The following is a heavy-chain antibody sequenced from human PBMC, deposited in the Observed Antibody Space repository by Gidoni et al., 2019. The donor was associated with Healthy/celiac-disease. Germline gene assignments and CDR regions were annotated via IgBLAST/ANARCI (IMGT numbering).Heavy chain of an antibody. Sequence: QLQLQESGPGLVKPSETLSLTCPVSGGSISSSSYYWGWIRQPPGKGLEWIGSIYYRGSTYYNPSLKSRVTISVDTSKNQFSLKLSSVTAADTAVYYCARHSGVAGLFDYWGQGTLVTVSS. V-gene: IGHV4-39*01. J-gene: IGHJ4*02. D-gene: IGHD6-19*01. CDR1: GGSISSSSYY. CDR3: ARHSGVAGLFDY. CDR2: IYYRGST.